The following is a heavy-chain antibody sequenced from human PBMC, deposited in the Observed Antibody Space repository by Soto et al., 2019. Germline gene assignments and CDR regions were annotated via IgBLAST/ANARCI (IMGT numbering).Heavy chain of an antibody. J-gene: IGHJ4*02. CDR1: GFIFSNYG. CDR3: VKEDAIPDNWYFAF. CDR2: VSADGGKT. D-gene: IGHD2-8*01. V-gene: IGHV3-30*18. Sequence: QVQLVESGGGVVQPGRSLRLSCAASGFIFSNYGMHWVRQAPGKGLEWVAIVSADGGKTYYADSVKGRFTVSRDNSKKTLYLQLNSLTGDDTAVFYCVKEDAIPDNWYFAFWGQGAAVTVSS.